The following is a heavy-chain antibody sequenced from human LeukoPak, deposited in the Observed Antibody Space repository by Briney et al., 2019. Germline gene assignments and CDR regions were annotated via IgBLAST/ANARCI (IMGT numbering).Heavy chain of an antibody. CDR2: ISYDGSNK. Sequence: GRSLRLSRAASGFTFRSYAMHWVRQAPGKGLEGVAVISYDGSNKYYADSVKGRFPISRDNSKNTLYLQMNSLRAEDTAVYYCASQVGGTMIVVVTTDLYYMDVWGKGTTVTVSS. V-gene: IGHV3-30*04. CDR1: GFTFRSYA. J-gene: IGHJ6*03. D-gene: IGHD3-22*01. CDR3: ASQVGGTMIVVVTTDLYYMDV.